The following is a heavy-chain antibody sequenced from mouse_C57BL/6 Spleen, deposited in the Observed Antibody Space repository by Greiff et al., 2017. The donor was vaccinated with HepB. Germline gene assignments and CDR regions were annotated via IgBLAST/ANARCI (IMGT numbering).Heavy chain of an antibody. CDR2: IWSDGST. J-gene: IGHJ1*03. CDR3: ARHIDYDDWYFDV. D-gene: IGHD2-4*01. CDR1: GFSLTSYG. Sequence: VQLKQSGPGLVAPSQSLSITCTVSGFSLTSYGVHWVRQPPGKGLEWLVVIWSDGSTTYNSALKSRLSISKDNSKSQVFLEMNSLQTDDTAMYYCARHIDYDDWYFDVWGTGTTVTVSS. V-gene: IGHV2-6-1*01.